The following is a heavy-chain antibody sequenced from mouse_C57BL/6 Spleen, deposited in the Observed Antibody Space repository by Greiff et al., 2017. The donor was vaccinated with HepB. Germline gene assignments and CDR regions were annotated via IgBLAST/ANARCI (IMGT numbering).Heavy chain of an antibody. J-gene: IGHJ1*03. CDR1: GFTFSDYG. D-gene: IGHD1-1*01. CDR2: ISSGSSTI. Sequence: DVHLVESGGGLVKPGGSLKLSCAASGFTFSDYGMHWVRQAPEKGLEWVAYISSGSSTIYYADTVKGRFTISRDNAKNTLFLQMTSLRSEDTAMYYCARGAFNYYGSSYDWYFDVWGTGTTVTVSS. V-gene: IGHV5-17*01. CDR3: ARGAFNYYGSSYDWYFDV.